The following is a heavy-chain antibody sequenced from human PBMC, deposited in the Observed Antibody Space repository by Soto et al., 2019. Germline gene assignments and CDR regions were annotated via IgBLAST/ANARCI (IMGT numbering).Heavy chain of an antibody. Sequence: SETLSLTCTVSGGSISSYYWSWIRQPPGKGLEWIGHIYYSGSTNYNPSLKSRVTISVDTSKNQFSLKLSSVTAADTAVYYGARAGDYYYYYYYMDVWGKGTTVTVSS. CDR1: GGSISSYY. V-gene: IGHV4-59*01. CDR3: ARAGDYYYYYYYMDV. D-gene: IGHD7-27*01. CDR2: IYYSGST. J-gene: IGHJ6*03.